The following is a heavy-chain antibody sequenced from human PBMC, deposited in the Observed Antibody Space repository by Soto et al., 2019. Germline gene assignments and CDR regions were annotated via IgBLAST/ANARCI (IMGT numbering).Heavy chain of an antibody. J-gene: IGHJ5*02. CDR1: VFTFSSYG. CDR3: AKDRTRDIVLMVYAICPWFDP. V-gene: IGHV3-30*18. Sequence: GGSLRLSCAASVFTFSSYGMHWVRQAPGKGLEWVAVISYDGSNKYYADSVKGRFTISRDNSKNTLYLQMNSLRAEDTAVYYCAKDRTRDIVLMVYAICPWFDPWGQGTLVTVSS. D-gene: IGHD2-8*01. CDR2: ISYDGSNK.